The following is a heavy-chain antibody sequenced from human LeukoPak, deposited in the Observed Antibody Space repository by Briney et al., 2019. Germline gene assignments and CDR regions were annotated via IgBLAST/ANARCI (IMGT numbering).Heavy chain of an antibody. CDR3: ARVDMAVVVAATLYFDY. Sequence: SETLSLTCTVSGGSISGNSYYWGWIRQPPGKGLKWIGRIYYSGSTYYNPSLKSRVTISVGTSKNQFSLKLSSVTAADTAVYYCARVDMAVVVAATLYFDYWGQGTLVTVSS. D-gene: IGHD2-15*01. J-gene: IGHJ4*02. V-gene: IGHV4-39*01. CDR2: IYYSGST. CDR1: GGSISGNSYY.